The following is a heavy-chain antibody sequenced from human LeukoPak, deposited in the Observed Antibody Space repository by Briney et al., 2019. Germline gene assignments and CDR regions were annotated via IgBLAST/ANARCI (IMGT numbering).Heavy chain of an antibody. D-gene: IGHD3-10*01. CDR2: ISSSGSTI. V-gene: IGHV3-11*01. CDR1: GFTFSDYY. Sequence: GGSLRLYCAASGFTFSDYYMSWIRQAPGKGLEWVSYISSSGSTIYYADSVKGRFTISRDNAKNSLYLQMNSLRAEDTAVYYCARDCRYPRGTSNWLDPWGQGTLVTVSS. J-gene: IGHJ5*02. CDR3: ARDCRYPRGTSNWLDP.